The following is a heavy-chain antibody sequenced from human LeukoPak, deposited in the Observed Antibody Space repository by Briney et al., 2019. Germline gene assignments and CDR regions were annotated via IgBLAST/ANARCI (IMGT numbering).Heavy chain of an antibody. CDR1: GFAFSTYA. D-gene: IGHD5-12*01. V-gene: IGHV3-48*04. Sequence: PGRSLRLSCAASGFAFSTYAMHWVRQAPGKGLEWVSYISSSGSTIYYADSVKGRFTISRDNAKNSLYLQMNSLRAEDTAVYYCARDQLVASYWGQGTLVTVSS. CDR2: ISSSGSTI. CDR3: ARDQLVASY. J-gene: IGHJ4*02.